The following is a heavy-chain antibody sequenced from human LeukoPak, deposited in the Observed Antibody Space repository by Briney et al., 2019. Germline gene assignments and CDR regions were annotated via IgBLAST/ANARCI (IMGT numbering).Heavy chain of an antibody. CDR1: GFTFSSYA. D-gene: IGHD6-19*01. V-gene: IGHV3-30-3*01. CDR2: ISYDGSNK. CDR3: ARAFGSSSGWEIDY. J-gene: IGHJ4*02. Sequence: GGSLRLSCAASGFTFSSYAMSWVRQAPGRGLEWVAVISYDGSNKYYADSVKGRFTISRDNSKNTLYLQMNSLRAEDTAVYYCARAFGSSSGWEIDYWGQGTLVTVSS.